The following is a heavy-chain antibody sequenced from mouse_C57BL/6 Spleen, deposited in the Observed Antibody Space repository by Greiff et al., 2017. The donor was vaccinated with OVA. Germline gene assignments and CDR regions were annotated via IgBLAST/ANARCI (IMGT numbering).Heavy chain of an antibody. CDR1: GYTFTDYY. CDR3: ANRQLRRVEGFAY. V-gene: IGHV1-26*01. D-gene: IGHD3-2*02. Sequence: VQLQQSGPELVKPGASVKISCKASGYTFTDYYMNWVKQSHGKSLEWIGDINPNNGGTSYNQKFKGKATLTVDKSSSTAYMELRSLTSEDSAVYYCANRQLRRVEGFAYWGQGTLVTVSA. CDR2: INPNNGGT. J-gene: IGHJ3*01.